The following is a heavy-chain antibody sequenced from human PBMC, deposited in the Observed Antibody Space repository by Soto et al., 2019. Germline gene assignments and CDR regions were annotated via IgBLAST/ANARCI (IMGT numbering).Heavy chain of an antibody. CDR2: ISWNSGSI. CDR1: GFTFDDYA. CDR3: AKASLGHYYDSSLAG. V-gene: IGHV3-9*01. J-gene: IGHJ1*01. Sequence: EVPLVESGGGLVQPGRSLRLSCAASGFTFDDYAMHWVRQAPGKGLEWVSGISWNSGSIGYADSVKGRFTISRDNAKNSLYLQMNSLRAEDTALYYCAKASLGHYYDSSLAGWGQGTLVTVSS. D-gene: IGHD3-22*01.